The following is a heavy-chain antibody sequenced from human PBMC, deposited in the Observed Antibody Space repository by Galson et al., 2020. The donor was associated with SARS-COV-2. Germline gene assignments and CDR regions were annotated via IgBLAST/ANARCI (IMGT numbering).Heavy chain of an antibody. Sequence: GGSLRLSCTASGFTFGDYAMSWFRQAPGKGLEWVGFIRSKAYGGTTEYAASVKGRFTISRDDSKSIAYLQMNSLKTEDTAVYYCTKDDFWSGYPDYWGQGTLVTVSS. CDR2: IRSKAYGGTT. D-gene: IGHD3-3*01. CDR3: TKDDFWSGYPDY. CDR1: GFTFGDYA. J-gene: IGHJ4*02. V-gene: IGHV3-49*03.